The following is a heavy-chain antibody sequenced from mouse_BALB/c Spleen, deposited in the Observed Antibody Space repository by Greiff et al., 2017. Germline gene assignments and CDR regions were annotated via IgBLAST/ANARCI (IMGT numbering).Heavy chain of an antibody. CDR2: IYPGNVNT. D-gene: IGHD3-2*01. CDR1: GYTFTSYY. Sequence: VKLVESGPELVKPGASVRISCKASGYTFTSYYIHWVKQRPGQGLEWIGWIYPGNVNTKYNEKFKGKATLTADKSSSTAYMQLSSLTSEDSAVYFCARWGQLGLAYWGQGTLVTVSA. CDR3: ARWGQLGLAY. V-gene: IGHV1S56*01. J-gene: IGHJ3*01.